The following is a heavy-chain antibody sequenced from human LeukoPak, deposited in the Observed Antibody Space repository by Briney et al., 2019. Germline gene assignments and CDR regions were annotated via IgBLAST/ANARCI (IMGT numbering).Heavy chain of an antibody. D-gene: IGHD3-9*01. V-gene: IGHV3-23*01. CDR2: ISGSGGST. Sequence: GGSLRLSCAASGFTFSDYYMSWIRQAPGKGLEWVSAISGSGGSTYYADSVKGRFTISRDNSKNTLYLQMNSLRAEDTAVYYCAKDPTYYDILTGYYLFGYFDYWGQGTLVTVSS. CDR1: GFTFSDYY. CDR3: AKDPTYYDILTGYYLFGYFDY. J-gene: IGHJ4*02.